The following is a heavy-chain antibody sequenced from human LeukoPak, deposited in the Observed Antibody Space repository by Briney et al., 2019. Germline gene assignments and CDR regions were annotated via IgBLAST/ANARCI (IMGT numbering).Heavy chain of an antibody. D-gene: IGHD1-26*01. J-gene: IGHJ4*02. CDR3: ARWVKWGGAHCYFDY. CDR2: IYYSGST. V-gene: IGHV4-59*01. Sequence: PSETLSLTCTVSGGSISSYYWSWIRQPPGKGLEWIGYIYYSGSTNYNPSLKSRVTISVDTSKNQFSLKLSSVTAADTAVYYCARWVKWGGAHCYFDYWGQGSLVTVSS. CDR1: GGSISSYY.